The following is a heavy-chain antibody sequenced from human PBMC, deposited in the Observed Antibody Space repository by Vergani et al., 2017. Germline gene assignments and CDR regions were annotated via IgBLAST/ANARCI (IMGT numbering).Heavy chain of an antibody. CDR3: ARARKRWLRLVWSPANFDY. J-gene: IGHJ4*02. Sequence: QVQLQESGPGLVKPSETLSLTCPVSGGSISSYYWSWILQPPGKGLEWLGYIYYSGSTNSTPSLKSRVTISVDTSKNQFPLKLSSVTAADTAVYYRARARKRWLRLVWSPANFDYWGQGTLVTVSS. D-gene: IGHD5-24*01. CDR1: GGSISSYY. CDR2: IYYSGST. V-gene: IGHV4-59*01.